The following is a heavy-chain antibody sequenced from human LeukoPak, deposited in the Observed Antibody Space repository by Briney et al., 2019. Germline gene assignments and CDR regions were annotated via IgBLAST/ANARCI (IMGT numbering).Heavy chain of an antibody. CDR2: IYYGGST. CDR3: ARDKGSIDP. J-gene: IGHJ5*02. V-gene: IGHV4-59*01. D-gene: IGHD2-2*01. Sequence: PSETLSLTCTVSGGSISSYYWSWIRQPPGKGLEWIGYIYYGGSTNYNPSLKSRVTISVDTSKNQFSLKLSSVTAADTAVYYCARDKGSIDPWGQGTLVTVSS. CDR1: GGSISSYY.